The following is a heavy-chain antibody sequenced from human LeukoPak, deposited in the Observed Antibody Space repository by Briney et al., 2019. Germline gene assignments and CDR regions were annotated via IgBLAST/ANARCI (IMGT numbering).Heavy chain of an antibody. CDR1: GVTFDSSD. CDR2: IIPIFGSA. Sequence: ASVKVSYKASGVTFDSSDISWVRQAPGQGLEWMGGIIPIFGSAIYAQKFQGRVTITADTSTSTAYMELRSLRSDGTAVYYCARGHYYADFTFPLHYWGQGTLVTVSP. J-gene: IGHJ4*02. V-gene: IGHV1-69*06. D-gene: IGHD2/OR15-2a*01. CDR3: ARGHYYADFTFPLHY.